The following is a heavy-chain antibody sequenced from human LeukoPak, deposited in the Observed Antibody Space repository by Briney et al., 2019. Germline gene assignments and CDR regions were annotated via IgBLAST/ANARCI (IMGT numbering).Heavy chain of an antibody. D-gene: IGHD3-22*01. CDR2: IYFSGRT. CDR1: GDSVSRSDSY. CDR3: ARRRYYDGSGYLE. J-gene: IGHJ1*01. V-gene: IGHV4-39*01. Sequence: SETLSLTCSVSGDSVSRSDSYWDSIRQPPGKGLEWIGTIYFSGRTYYSPSLKSRVTMSVDPSNNQFSLNLRSVTAADTAVYYCARRRYYDGSGYLEWGQGTLLSVSS.